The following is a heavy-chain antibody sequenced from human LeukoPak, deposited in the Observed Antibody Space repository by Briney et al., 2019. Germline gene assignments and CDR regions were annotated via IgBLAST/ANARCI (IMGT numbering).Heavy chain of an antibody. CDR3: ARDVWGGYSYGTYYYHYYMDV. J-gene: IGHJ6*03. V-gene: IGHV3-30*03. Sequence: GRSLTLACAAAGFTFNIDGMRSVRQAPGSGREWVAVISFDVSNNNYTRSVKGRFTISRDNAKNSLYRQMDSLPPEEPAVYDCARDVWGGYSYGTYYYHYYMDVWGKGTTVTVSS. D-gene: IGHD5-18*01. CDR1: GFTFNIDG. CDR2: ISFDVSNN.